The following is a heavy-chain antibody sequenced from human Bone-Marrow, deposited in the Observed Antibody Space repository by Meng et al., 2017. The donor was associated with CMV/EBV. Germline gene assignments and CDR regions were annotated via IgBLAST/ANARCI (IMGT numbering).Heavy chain of an antibody. D-gene: IGHD3-22*01. CDR3: ARETITMIVVVHGAFDI. Sequence: GESLKISCAASGFTFSSYWMHWVRQAPGKGLVWVSRINSDGSSTSYADSVKGRFTISRDNAKNTLYLQMNSLRAEDTAVYYCARETITMIVVVHGAFDIWGQGTMVTVSS. V-gene: IGHV3-74*01. J-gene: IGHJ3*02. CDR2: INSDGSST. CDR1: GFTFSSYW.